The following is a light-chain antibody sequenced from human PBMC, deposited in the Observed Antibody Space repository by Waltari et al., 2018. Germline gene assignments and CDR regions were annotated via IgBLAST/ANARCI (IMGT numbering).Light chain of an antibody. CDR3: YSTDGGGTHNGV. J-gene: IGLJ3*02. Sequence: SYELTQPPSVSVSPGQTARITCSGSALPRKYAFWYQQESGQAPVLVIYEATKPPPGIPERFSGSTSGTTNTLTIIGAQVEDDADYYCYSTDGGGTHNGVFGGGTKLTVL. V-gene: IGLV3-10*01. CDR1: ALPRKY. CDR2: EAT.